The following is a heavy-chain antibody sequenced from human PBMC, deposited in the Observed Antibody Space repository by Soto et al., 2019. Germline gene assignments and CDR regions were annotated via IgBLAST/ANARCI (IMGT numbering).Heavy chain of an antibody. J-gene: IGHJ6*02. CDR1: GGSFSGYY. CDR3: ARGIADTAMADYYYYGMDV. Sequence: QVQLQQWGAGLLKPSETLSLTCAVYGGSFSGYYWSWIRQPPGKGLEWIGEINHSGSTNYNPSLKSRVTISVDTSKNQFSLKLSSVTAADTALYYCARGIADTAMADYYYYGMDVWGQGTTVTVSS. CDR2: INHSGST. D-gene: IGHD5-18*01. V-gene: IGHV4-34*01.